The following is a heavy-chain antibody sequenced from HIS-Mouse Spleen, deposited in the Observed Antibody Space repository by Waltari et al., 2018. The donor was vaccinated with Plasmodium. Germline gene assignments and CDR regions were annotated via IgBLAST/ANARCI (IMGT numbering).Heavy chain of an antibody. CDR2: INHSGST. CDR1: GGSFSGYY. J-gene: IGHJ2*01. V-gene: IGHV4-34*01. Sequence: QVQLQQWGAGLLKPSETLSLTCAVYGGSFSGYYWSWIRQPPGKGLEWIGEINHSGSTNHNPALTRRVTRAVDTSKNQFALRLSAVTAADTAVYYCARVTSSGVYWYFDLWGRGTLVTVSS. CDR3: ARVTSSGVYWYFDL. D-gene: IGHD3-3*01.